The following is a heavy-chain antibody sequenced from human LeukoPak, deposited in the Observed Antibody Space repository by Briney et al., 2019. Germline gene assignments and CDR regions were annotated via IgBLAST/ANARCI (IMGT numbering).Heavy chain of an antibody. Sequence: ASVKVSCKASGYTFTSYYMHWVRQAPGQGLEWMGWINPNSGGPNYAQKFQGSVTMARDTSISTAYMELSSLKSDDTAVYYCARLGYSGYDLDFWGQGTLVTVSS. J-gene: IGHJ4*02. V-gene: IGHV1-2*02. CDR3: ARLGYSGYDLDF. CDR1: GYTFTSYY. CDR2: INPNSGGP. D-gene: IGHD5-12*01.